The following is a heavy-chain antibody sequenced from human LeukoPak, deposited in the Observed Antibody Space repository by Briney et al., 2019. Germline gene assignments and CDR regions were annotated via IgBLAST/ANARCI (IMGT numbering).Heavy chain of an antibody. D-gene: IGHD5-24*01. V-gene: IGHV1-69*05. CDR1: GGTFSSYA. Sequence: GASVKVSCKASGGTFSSYAISWVRQAPGQGLEWMGGIIPIFGTANYAQKFQGRVTITTDESTSTAYMELSSPRSEDTAVYYCARSRDGYNYPRGYYYMDVWGKGTTVTVSS. J-gene: IGHJ6*03. CDR3: ARSRDGYNYPRGYYYMDV. CDR2: IIPIFGTA.